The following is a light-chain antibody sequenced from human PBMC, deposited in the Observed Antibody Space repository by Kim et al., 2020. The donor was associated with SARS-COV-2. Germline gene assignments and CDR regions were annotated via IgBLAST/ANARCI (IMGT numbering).Light chain of an antibody. J-gene: IGKJ4*01. V-gene: IGKV3-11*01. CDR1: QSVSSY. CDR3: QQRSNRGALT. CDR2: DAS. Sequence: EIVLTQSPATLSLSPGERATLSCRASQSVSSYLAWYQQKPGQAPRLLIYDASNRATGIPARFSGSGSGTDFTLTISSLEPEDFAVYYCQQRSNRGALTFGGGTKVDIK.